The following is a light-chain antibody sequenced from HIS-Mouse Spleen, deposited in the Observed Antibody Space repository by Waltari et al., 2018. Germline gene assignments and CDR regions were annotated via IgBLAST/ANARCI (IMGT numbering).Light chain of an antibody. CDR2: DVS. J-gene: IGLJ3*02. CDR3: SSYTSSSTWV. V-gene: IGLV2-14*03. CDR1: SRDVGGYNY. Sequence: SALTQPASVSGSPGQSITISFTGTSRDVGGYNYVSWYQQHPGKAPKPLIYDVSNRPSGVSNRFSGSKSGNTASLTISGLQAEDEADYYCSSYTSSSTWVFGGGTKLTVL.